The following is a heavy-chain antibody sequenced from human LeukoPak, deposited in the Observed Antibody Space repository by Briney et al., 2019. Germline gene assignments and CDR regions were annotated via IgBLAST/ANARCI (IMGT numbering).Heavy chain of an antibody. CDR1: GFTFSNFW. J-gene: IGHJ4*02. CDR3: CSGYEFDY. V-gene: IGHV3-74*01. CDR2: IYGDGSFT. D-gene: IGHD5-12*01. Sequence: GGSLRLSCAASGFTFSNFWMHWVRQAPGKGLVWVALIYGDGSFTGYADSVKGRFTISRDNAKNSLYLQMNSLRAEDTAVYYCCSGYEFDYWGQGTLVTVSS.